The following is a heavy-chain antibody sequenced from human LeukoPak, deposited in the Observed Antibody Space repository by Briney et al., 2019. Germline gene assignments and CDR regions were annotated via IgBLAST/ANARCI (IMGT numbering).Heavy chain of an antibody. D-gene: IGHD4-17*01. CDR2: INSYKGNT. Sequence: ASVKVSCKASGYTFTNYGISWVRQAPGQGLEWMGWINSYKGNTVYAQNLQGRVTMTGDTSTSTAYMELRSLRSDDTAMYYCAKVEDYGDHEAFDLWGQGTMVTVSS. V-gene: IGHV1-18*01. CDR1: GYTFTNYG. CDR3: AKVEDYGDHEAFDL. J-gene: IGHJ3*01.